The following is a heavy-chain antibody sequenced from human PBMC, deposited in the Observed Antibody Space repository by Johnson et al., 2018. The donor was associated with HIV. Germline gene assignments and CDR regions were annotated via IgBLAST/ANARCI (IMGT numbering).Heavy chain of an antibody. CDR3: AKVLLPQDASDI. CDR1: GFTFDDYA. V-gene: IGHV3-9*01. J-gene: IGHJ3*02. Sequence: VQLVESGGGLVQPGRSLRLSCAASGFTFDDYAMHWVRQAPGKGLEWVSGISWNSGSIGYADSVKGRFTISRDNAKNSLYLQMNSLRAEDTALYYCAKVLLPQDASDIWGQGTMVTVSS. D-gene: IGHD2/OR15-2a*01. CDR2: ISWNSGSI.